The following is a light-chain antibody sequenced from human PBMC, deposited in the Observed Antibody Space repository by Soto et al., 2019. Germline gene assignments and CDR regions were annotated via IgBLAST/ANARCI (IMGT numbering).Light chain of an antibody. J-gene: IGLJ3*02. CDR1: NSNIGSNY. Sequence: SVLTQPPSASGTPGQRVTISCSGRNSNIGSNYVYWYQQVPGTAPKLLIYTNNQRPSGVPDRFSGSKSATSASLAIGGLRSEDEADYYCAAWDDSLSGWVFGGGTQLTVL. CDR3: AAWDDSLSGWV. V-gene: IGLV1-47*01. CDR2: TNN.